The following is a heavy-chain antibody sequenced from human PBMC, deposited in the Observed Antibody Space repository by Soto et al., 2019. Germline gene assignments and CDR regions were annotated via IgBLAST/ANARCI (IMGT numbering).Heavy chain of an antibody. V-gene: IGHV4-59*08. Sequence: SETLSLTCTVSGRSISSYYWSWIRQPPGKGLEWIGYIYYSGSTNYNPSLKSRVTISVDTSKNQFSLKLSSVTAADTAVYYCARFRAARGNYYYMDVWGKGTTVTVSS. J-gene: IGHJ6*03. CDR2: IYYSGST. CDR3: ARFRAARGNYYYMDV. CDR1: GRSISSYY. D-gene: IGHD6-6*01.